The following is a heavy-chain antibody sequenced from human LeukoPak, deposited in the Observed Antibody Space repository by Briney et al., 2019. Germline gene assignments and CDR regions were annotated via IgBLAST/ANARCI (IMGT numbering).Heavy chain of an antibody. V-gene: IGHV4-4*02. J-gene: IGHJ4*02. CDR1: GGSISSSNW. CDR2: IYHSGST. Sequence: SETLSLTCAVSGGSISSSNWWSWVRQPPGKGLEWIGEIYHSGSTNYNPSLKSRVTISVDKSKNQFSLKLSSVTAADTAVYYCARSRPYICSSTSCYSGYFDYWGQGTLVTVSS. CDR3: ARSRPYICSSTSCYSGYFDY. D-gene: IGHD2-2*01.